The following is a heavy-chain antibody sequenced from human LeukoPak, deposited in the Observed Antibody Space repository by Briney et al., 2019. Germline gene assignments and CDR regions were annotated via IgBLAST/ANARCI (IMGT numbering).Heavy chain of an antibody. V-gene: IGHV3-20*03. D-gene: IGHD3-10*01. Sequence: VGSPRPSSTSSGFAFDAHGMSWGRRVPGQEVGGWTCINWRGQSTGYAYTLRGRCSISRDIAKNSLYLHMGSLRAEDTALYFCARAPITNSFYLDYWGQGTLVTVSP. CDR3: ARAPITNSFYLDY. J-gene: IGHJ4*02. CDR1: GFAFDAHG. CDR2: INWRGQST.